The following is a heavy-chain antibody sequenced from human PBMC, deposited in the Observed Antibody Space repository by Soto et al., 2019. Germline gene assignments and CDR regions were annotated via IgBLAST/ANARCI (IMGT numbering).Heavy chain of an antibody. CDR3: AKDIGIVVVAAKCQSRTPLRFDD. Sequence: GGSLRLSCAASGFTFDDYAMHWVRQAPGKGLEWVSGISWNSGSIGYADSVKGRFTISRDNAKNSLYLQMNSLRAEDTALYYCAKDIGIVVVAAKCQSRTPLRFDDWGQGTLVTVAS. CDR2: ISWNSGSI. V-gene: IGHV3-9*01. D-gene: IGHD2-15*01. CDR1: GFTFDDYA. J-gene: IGHJ4*02.